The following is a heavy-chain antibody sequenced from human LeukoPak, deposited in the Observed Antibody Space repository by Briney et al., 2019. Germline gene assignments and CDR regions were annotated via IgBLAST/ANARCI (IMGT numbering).Heavy chain of an antibody. CDR1: GFTFSGYY. D-gene: IGHD6-19*01. J-gene: IGHJ4*02. CDR3: ARDRGAVAATWFDY. V-gene: IGHV3-11*05. Sequence: GSLRLSCAASGFTFSGYYMSWIRQAPGKGLEWVSCIGSSSSSYTNYADSVKGRFTISRDNAKNSLYLQMDGLRAEDTAVYYCARDRGAVAATWFDYWGQGTLVTVSS. CDR2: IGSSSSSYT.